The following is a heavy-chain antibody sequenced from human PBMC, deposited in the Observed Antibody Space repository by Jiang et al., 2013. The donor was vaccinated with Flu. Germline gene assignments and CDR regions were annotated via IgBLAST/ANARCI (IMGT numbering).Heavy chain of an antibody. D-gene: IGHD4-23*01. J-gene: IGHJ5*02. CDR1: GFTFSSYS. CDR3: AREAGDYGGKGGWFDP. Sequence: QLLESGGGLVKPGGSLRLSCAASGFTFSSYSMNWVRQAPGKGLQWVSSICSSSTYIYYADSVKGRFTISRDNAKNSLYLEMSSLRAEDTAVYYCAREAGDYGGKGGWFDPWGQGTLVTVSS. CDR2: ICSSSTYI. V-gene: IGHV3-21*01.